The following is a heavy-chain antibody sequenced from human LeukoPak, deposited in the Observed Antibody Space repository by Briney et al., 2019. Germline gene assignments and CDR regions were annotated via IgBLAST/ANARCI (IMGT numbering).Heavy chain of an antibody. CDR1: GGSIGSHY. Sequence: SETLSLTCTVSGGSIGSHYWSWIRQPPGKGLEWIGYIYYGGSTNYNPSLKSRVTISVDTSKNQFSLKLSSVTAADTAVYYCARRSYYYDSSGYIDWGQGTLVTVSS. J-gene: IGHJ4*02. D-gene: IGHD3-22*01. CDR2: IYYGGST. V-gene: IGHV4-59*11. CDR3: ARRSYYYDSSGYID.